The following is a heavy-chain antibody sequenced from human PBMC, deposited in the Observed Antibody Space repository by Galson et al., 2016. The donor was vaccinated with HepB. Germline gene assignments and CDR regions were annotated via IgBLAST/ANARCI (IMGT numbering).Heavy chain of an antibody. CDR2: INHSGGT. CDR1: GGSFSSYY. V-gene: IGHV4-34*01. D-gene: IGHD5-24*01. CDR3: ARIRGYKTDY. Sequence: LSLTCAVYGGSFSSYYWSWIRQPPTKGLEWIGEINHSGGTYYNPSLKSRVTISIDTSKKQFSLKLSSVTAADTAVYYCARIRGYKTDYWGQGTLVTVSS. J-gene: IGHJ4*02.